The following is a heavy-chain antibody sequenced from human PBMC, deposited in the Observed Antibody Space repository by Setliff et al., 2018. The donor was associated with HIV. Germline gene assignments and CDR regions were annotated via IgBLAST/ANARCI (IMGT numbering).Heavy chain of an antibody. CDR3: ARHGYSYDTSGYYYYFDY. CDR2: ISANNGNT. D-gene: IGHD3-22*01. V-gene: IGHV1-18*01. J-gene: IGHJ4*02. CDR1: GYTFTKYG. Sequence: ASVKVSCKTSGYTFTKYGITWVRQAPGQGLEWMGWISANNGNTNYAQKFQGRVTMTTDTSTRTAYMELGNLRSDDTAVYYCARHGYSYDTSGYYYYFDYWGQGTLVTVSS.